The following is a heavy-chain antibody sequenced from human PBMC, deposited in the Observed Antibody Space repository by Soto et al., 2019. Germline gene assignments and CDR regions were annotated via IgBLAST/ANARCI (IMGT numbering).Heavy chain of an antibody. Sequence: GGSLRLSCAASGFTFSSYAMHWVRQAPGKGLEWVAVISYDGSNKYYADSVKGRFTISRDNSKNTLYLQMNSLRAEDTAVYYCARQWSLRFDYWGQGTLVTVSS. CDR2: ISYDGSNK. CDR1: GFTFSSYA. D-gene: IGHD2-8*01. V-gene: IGHV3-30-3*01. CDR3: ARQWSLRFDY. J-gene: IGHJ4*02.